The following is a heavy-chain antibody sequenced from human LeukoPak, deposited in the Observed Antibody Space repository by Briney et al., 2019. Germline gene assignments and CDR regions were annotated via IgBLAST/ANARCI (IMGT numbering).Heavy chain of an antibody. J-gene: IGHJ4*02. V-gene: IGHV3-48*03. CDR1: GFTFSSYE. CDR3: ARGGSLGY. Sequence: PGGSLSLSCAASGFTFSSYEMNWVRQAPGKGQEWVSKISSSSSAIYYAVSVTGRFTISRDNAKSSLYLQMNSLRVEDTAIYYCARGGSLGYWGQGTLVTVSS. CDR2: ISSSSSAI. D-gene: IGHD6-19*01.